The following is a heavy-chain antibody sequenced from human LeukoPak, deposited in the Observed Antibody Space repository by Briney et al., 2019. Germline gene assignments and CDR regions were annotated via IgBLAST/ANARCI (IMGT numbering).Heavy chain of an antibody. CDR3: ARVAKTGYSSSSDYFDY. CDR2: VFPGDSES. J-gene: IGHJ4*02. V-gene: IGHV5-51*01. CDR1: GYRFTTYW. D-gene: IGHD6-6*01. Sequence: GESLKISCKGSGYRFTTYWIAWVRQMPGKGLEWMGIVFPGDSESRYSPSFQGQVTMSVDKSISTAYLQWSSLKASDTAMYYCARVAKTGYSSSSDYFDYWGQGTLVTVSS.